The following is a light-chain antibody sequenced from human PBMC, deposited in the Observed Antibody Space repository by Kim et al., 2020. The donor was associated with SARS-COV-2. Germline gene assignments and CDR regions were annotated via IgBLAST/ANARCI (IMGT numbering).Light chain of an antibody. CDR1: SLRSYY. CDR2: GKN. Sequence: SSELTQDPAVSVALGQTVRITCQGDSLRSYYANWYQQKPGQAPVLVIYGKNNRPSGIPDRLSCSRSGNTACLTITGAQAEDEADYYCNSRDSSGNHVVFG. V-gene: IGLV3-19*01. J-gene: IGLJ2*01. CDR3: NSRDSSGNHVV.